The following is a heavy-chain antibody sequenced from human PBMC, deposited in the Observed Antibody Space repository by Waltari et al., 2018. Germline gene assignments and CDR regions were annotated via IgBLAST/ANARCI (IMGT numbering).Heavy chain of an antibody. CDR1: GFPFYYAW. CDR3: TADVPWLRPQNDY. Sequence: EVQLVESGGGLVKREGSLRLTCAASGFPFYYAWMNWVRQAPGKGLGWVGRIKSKISGAKIDYATPVKGRFTISRDDSKSTLYLQMNSLKAEDTAVYYCTADVPWLRPQNDYWGQGTLVTVSS. V-gene: IGHV3-15*07. CDR2: IKSKISGAKI. J-gene: IGHJ4*02. D-gene: IGHD6-19*01.